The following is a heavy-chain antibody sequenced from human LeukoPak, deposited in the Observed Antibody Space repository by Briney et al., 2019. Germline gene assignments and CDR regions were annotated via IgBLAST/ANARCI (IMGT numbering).Heavy chain of an antibody. Sequence: SETLSLTCTVSGGSISSSSYYWGWIRQSPGKGLVWIGSFYYSGSTYYNPSLKSRVTISVDTSKNQFSLKLSSVTAADMAVYYCARGELPFDYWGQGTLVTVSS. V-gene: IGHV4-39*01. CDR3: ARGELPFDY. CDR2: FYYSGST. D-gene: IGHD1-26*01. J-gene: IGHJ4*02. CDR1: GGSISSSSYY.